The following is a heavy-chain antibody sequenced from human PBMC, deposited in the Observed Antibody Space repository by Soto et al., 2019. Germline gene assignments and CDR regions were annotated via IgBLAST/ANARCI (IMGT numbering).Heavy chain of an antibody. CDR3: ARDGGVLVY. D-gene: IGHD3-3*01. CDR2: IYYSGST. Sequence: QVQLQESGPGLVKPSQTLSLTCTVSGGSISSGGYYWSWIRQHPGKGLEWIGYIYYSGSTYFNPFLQSRVSLSVATSKNQSSLKLSSVTAADTAVYYCARDGGVLVYWGQGTLVTVSS. J-gene: IGHJ4*02. CDR1: GGSISSGGYY. V-gene: IGHV4-31*03.